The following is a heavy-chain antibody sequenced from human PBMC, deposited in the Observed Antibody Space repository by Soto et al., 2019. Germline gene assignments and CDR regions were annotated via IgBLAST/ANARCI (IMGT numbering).Heavy chain of an antibody. J-gene: IGHJ6*02. V-gene: IGHV1-24*01. D-gene: IGHD2-21*01. CDR2: FDPEDGET. CDR3: ARAPTIPPFYYYYGMDV. CDR1: GYTLTELS. Sequence: ASVKVSCKVSGYTLTELSMHWVRQAPGKGLEWMGGFDPEDGETIYAQKFQGRVTMTEDTSTDTAYMELSSLRSEDTAVYYCARAPTIPPFYYYYGMDVWGQGTTVTVSS.